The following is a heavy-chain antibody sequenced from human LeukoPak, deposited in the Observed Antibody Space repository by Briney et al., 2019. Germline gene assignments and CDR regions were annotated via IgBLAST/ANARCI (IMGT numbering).Heavy chain of an antibody. CDR1: GYTFTGYY. CDR2: INPNSGGT. D-gene: IGHD2-2*01. CDR3: ARGGCSRTSCYDYFDY. J-gene: IGHJ4*02. V-gene: IGHV1-2*02. Sequence: ASVKVSCKASGYTFTGYYMHWVRQAPGQGLEWMGWINPNSGGTNYAQKFQGRVTMTRDTSISTAYMELSRLRSDDTAVYYCARGGCSRTSCYDYFDYWGQGTLVTVSS.